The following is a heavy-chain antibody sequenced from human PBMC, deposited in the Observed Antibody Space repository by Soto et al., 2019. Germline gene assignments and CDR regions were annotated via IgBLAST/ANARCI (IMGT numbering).Heavy chain of an antibody. Sequence: ASVKVSCKASGYTFTSYDINWVRQATGQGLEWMGWMNPNTGNTDFAQKFQGRVTMTRNTSISTAYMELSSLRSEDTAVYYCARSGTARYCPTNSCRVFDYWGQGTLVTVSS. J-gene: IGHJ4*02. CDR2: MNPNTGNT. D-gene: IGHD2-8*01. CDR3: ARSGTARYCPTNSCRVFDY. CDR1: GYTFTSYD. V-gene: IGHV1-8*01.